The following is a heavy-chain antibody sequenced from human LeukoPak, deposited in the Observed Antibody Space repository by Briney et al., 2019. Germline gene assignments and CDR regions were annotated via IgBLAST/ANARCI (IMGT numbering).Heavy chain of an antibody. CDR2: ISAYNGNT. V-gene: IGHV1-18*01. CDR1: GGTFSSYA. D-gene: IGHD1-26*01. J-gene: IGHJ4*02. Sequence: GASVKVSCKASGGTFSSYAISWVRQAPGQGLEWMGWISAYNGNTNYAQKLQGRVTMTTDTSTSTAYMELRSLRSDGTAVYYCARGSGIVGAPYWGQGTLVTVSS. CDR3: ARGSGIVGAPY.